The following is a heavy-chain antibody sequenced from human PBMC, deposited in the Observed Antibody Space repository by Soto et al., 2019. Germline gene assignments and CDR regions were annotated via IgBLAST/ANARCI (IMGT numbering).Heavy chain of an antibody. D-gene: IGHD2-2*01. CDR1: GFTFSSYG. CDR3: AKDRVVVPAATTYYYYGMDV. V-gene: IGHV3-30*18. CDR2: ISYDGSNK. Sequence: GGSLRLSCAASGFTFSSYGMHWVRQAPGKGLEWVAVISYDGSNKYYADSVKGRFTISRDNSKNTLYLQMNSLRAEDTAVYYCAKDRVVVPAATTYYYYGMDVWGQGTTVTVSS. J-gene: IGHJ6*02.